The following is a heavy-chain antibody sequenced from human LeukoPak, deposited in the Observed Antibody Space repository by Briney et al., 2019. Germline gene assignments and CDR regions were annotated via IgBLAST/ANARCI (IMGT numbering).Heavy chain of an antibody. CDR2: INPNSGGT. V-gene: IGHV1-2*02. Sequence: ASVKVSCKASGYTFTGYYMHWVRQAPGQGLEWMGWINPNSGGTNYAQKFQGRVTITTDESTSTAYMELSSLRSEDTAVYYCARDRRRLATTTALDYWGQGTLVTVSS. J-gene: IGHJ4*02. CDR1: GYTFTGYY. CDR3: ARDRRRLATTTALDY. D-gene: IGHD5-12*01.